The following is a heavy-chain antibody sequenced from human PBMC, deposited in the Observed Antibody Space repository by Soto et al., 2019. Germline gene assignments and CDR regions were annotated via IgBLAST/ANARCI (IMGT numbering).Heavy chain of an antibody. J-gene: IGHJ4*02. CDR2: ISTSTFNT. CDR1: GYTFTNYD. Sequence: ASVKVFCKASGYTFTNYDVSWVRQAPGQVLEWMGWISTSTFNTNYAQKLHVRVTMPTDTPATTAYMELGSRRSDDTALFYCASSVLCTNGLFYCFNWGGEGPLVTVS. V-gene: IGHV1-18*04. CDR3: ASSVLCTNGLFYCFNW. D-gene: IGHD2-8*01.